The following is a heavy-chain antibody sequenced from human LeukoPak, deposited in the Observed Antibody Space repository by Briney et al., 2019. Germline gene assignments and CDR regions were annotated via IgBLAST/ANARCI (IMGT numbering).Heavy chain of an antibody. J-gene: IGHJ4*02. V-gene: IGHV1-2*02. Sequence: ASVKVSCKASGYTFTGYYMHWVRQAPGQGLEWIGWIKPNSGGTNYAQKFQGRVTMTRDTSISTAYMELSRLRSDDTAVYYCARNRGYSSGWYVYWGQGTLVTVSS. CDR3: ARNRGYSSGWYVY. D-gene: IGHD6-19*01. CDR1: GYTFTGYY. CDR2: IKPNSGGT.